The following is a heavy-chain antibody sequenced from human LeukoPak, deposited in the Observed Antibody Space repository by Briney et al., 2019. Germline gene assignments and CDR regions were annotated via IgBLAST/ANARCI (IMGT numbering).Heavy chain of an antibody. V-gene: IGHV1-2*02. J-gene: IGHJ4*02. CDR1: GYTFTGYY. CDR2: INPNSCCT. CDR3: ARGGARESVFGVANIDY. D-gene: IGHD3-3*01. Sequence: ASVKVSCKASGYTFTGYYMHWVRQAPGQGLEWMGWINPNSCCTNYAQKFQGRVTMTRDTSISTAYMELSRLRSDDTAVYYCARGGARESVFGVANIDYWGQGTLVTVSS.